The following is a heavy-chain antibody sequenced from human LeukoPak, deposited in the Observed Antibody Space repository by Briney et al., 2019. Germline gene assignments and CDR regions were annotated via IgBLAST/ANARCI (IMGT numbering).Heavy chain of an antibody. D-gene: IGHD2-2*02. CDR2: IIPIFGTA. CDR3: ASCSSTSCYKRAFDY. V-gene: IGHV1-69*05. J-gene: IGHJ4*02. Sequence: ASVKVSCKASGGTFSSYAISWVRQAPGRGLEWMGGIIPIFGTANYAQKFQGRVTITTDESTSTAYMELSSLRSEDTAVYYCASCSSTSCYKRAFDYWGQGTLVTVSS. CDR1: GGTFSSYA.